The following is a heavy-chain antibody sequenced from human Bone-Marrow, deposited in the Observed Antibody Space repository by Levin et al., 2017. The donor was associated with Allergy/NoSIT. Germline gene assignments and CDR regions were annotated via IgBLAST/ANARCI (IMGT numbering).Heavy chain of an antibody. D-gene: IGHD1-26*01. CDR3: ARVEGWVPTRGAVDS. J-gene: IGHJ4*02. V-gene: IGHV4-39*07. Sequence: PSETLSLTCSVSGDSISSTTYSWGWIRQPPGKGPEWIGNIYYDENTHYNPSLKSRVTISRDRSKNQFSLELRSVTAADTAVYYCARVEGWVPTRGAVDSWGQGTQVTVSS. CDR2: IYYDENT. CDR1: GDSISSTTYS.